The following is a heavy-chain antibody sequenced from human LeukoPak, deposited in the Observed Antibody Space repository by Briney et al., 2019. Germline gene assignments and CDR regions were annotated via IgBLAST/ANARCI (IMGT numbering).Heavy chain of an antibody. J-gene: IGHJ6*02. D-gene: IGHD3-3*01. V-gene: IGHV3-30-3*01. CDR3: ARDLEHYDFWSGYYYGMDV. Sequence: GGSLRLSCAASGFTFSSYAMHWVRQAPGKGLEWVAVISYDGSNKYYADSVKGRFTISRDNSKNTLYLQMNSLRAEDTAVYYCARDLEHYDFWSGYYYGMDVWSQGTTVTVSS. CDR1: GFTFSSYA. CDR2: ISYDGSNK.